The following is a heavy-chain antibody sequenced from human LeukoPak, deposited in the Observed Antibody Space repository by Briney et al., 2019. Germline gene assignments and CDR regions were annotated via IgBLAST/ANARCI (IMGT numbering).Heavy chain of an antibody. CDR3: AKDARGIVGARGAFDY. V-gene: IGHV3-23*01. J-gene: IGHJ4*02. D-gene: IGHD1-26*01. Sequence: PGGSLRLSCAASGFSFSSYAMSWVRQAPARGLEWVSSMKGGGGDTFYADSVKGRFTLSRDDSRNTVYLQLNSLRVEDTAVYYCAKDARGIVGARGAFDYWGQGTLVTVSS. CDR1: GFSFSSYA. CDR2: MKGGGGDT.